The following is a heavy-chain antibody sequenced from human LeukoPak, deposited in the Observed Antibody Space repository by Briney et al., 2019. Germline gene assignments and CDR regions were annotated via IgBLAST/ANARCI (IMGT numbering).Heavy chain of an antibody. CDR3: AISGLGFGEFRGLDY. D-gene: IGHD3-10*01. CDR1: GFNVSNNY. J-gene: IGHJ4*02. V-gene: IGHV3-53*01. CDR2: IFSSGPT. Sequence: PGGSLRLSCAASGFNVSNNYMTWVRQAPGKGLEWVSVIFSSGPTYYADSLKGRFTISRDTSKNALYLQMNSLRAEDTAVYYCAISGLGFGEFRGLDYWGQGTLVTVSS.